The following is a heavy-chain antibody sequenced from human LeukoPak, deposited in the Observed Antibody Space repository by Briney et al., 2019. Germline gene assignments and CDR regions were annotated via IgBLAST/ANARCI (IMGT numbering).Heavy chain of an antibody. D-gene: IGHD6-19*01. V-gene: IGHV4-59*01. CDR2: IYYSGST. CDR3: ARAVAGANFDY. Sequence: SETLSLTCTVSGGSISSYYWSWIRQPPGKGLEWIGYIYYSGSTNYNPSLKSRVTISVDTSKNQFSLKLSSVTAADTAVYYCARAVAGANFDYWDQGTLVTVSS. CDR1: GGSISSYY. J-gene: IGHJ4*02.